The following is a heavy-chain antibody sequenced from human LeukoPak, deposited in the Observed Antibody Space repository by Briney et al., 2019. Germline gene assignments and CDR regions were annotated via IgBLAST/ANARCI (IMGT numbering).Heavy chain of an antibody. D-gene: IGHD3-22*01. J-gene: IGHJ2*01. V-gene: IGHV3-23*01. CDR1: GFTFSSYA. CDR3: AKDVTMRGYLDL. Sequence: GGSLRLSCAASGFTFSSYAMSWVRQAPGKGLEWVSAISGRADRTYYADSVKGRFTISRDNSKNILILQMNSLRAEDTAIYYCAKDVTMRGYLDLWGRGTLVTVSS. CDR2: ISGRADRT.